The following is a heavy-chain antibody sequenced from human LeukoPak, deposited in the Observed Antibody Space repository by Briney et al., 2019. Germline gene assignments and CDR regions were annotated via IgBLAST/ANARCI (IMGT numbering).Heavy chain of an antibody. CDR1: GFTLSSYA. Sequence: RGGSVRLSCAAWGFTLSSYAMSWVRRSPGKGLEWVSAISGSGGSTYYEDYVKGRFTISRDNSKNTLYLQMNSLRPEDTAVYYCARDYGDYYFDYWGQGTLVTVSS. J-gene: IGHJ4*02. CDR3: ARDYGDYYFDY. V-gene: IGHV3-23*01. D-gene: IGHD4-17*01. CDR2: ISGSGGST.